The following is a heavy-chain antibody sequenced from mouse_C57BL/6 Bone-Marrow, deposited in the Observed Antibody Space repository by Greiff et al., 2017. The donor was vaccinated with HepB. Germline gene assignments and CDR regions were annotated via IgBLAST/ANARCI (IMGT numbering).Heavy chain of an antibody. Sequence: QVQLKQSGPELVKPGASVKISCKASGYAFSSSWMNWVKQRPGKGLEWIGRIYPGDGDTNYNGKFKGKATLTADKSSSTAYMQLSSLTSEDSAVYFCARWGYYDFDYWGQGTTLTVSS. V-gene: IGHV1-82*01. J-gene: IGHJ2*01. D-gene: IGHD2-3*01. CDR2: IYPGDGDT. CDR3: ARWGYYDFDY. CDR1: GYAFSSSW.